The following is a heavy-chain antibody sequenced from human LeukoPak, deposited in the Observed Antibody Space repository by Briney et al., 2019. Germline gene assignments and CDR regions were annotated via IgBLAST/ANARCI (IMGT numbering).Heavy chain of an antibody. V-gene: IGHV4-59*01. Sequence: SSETLSLTCTVSGGSISSYYWSWIRQPPGKGLEWIGYIYYSGSTNYNPSLKSRVTISIDTSKNQFSLKLSSVTAADTAVYYCARKGQQLVSWFDPWGQGTLVTVSS. J-gene: IGHJ5*02. CDR2: IYYSGST. D-gene: IGHD6-13*01. CDR1: GGSISSYY. CDR3: ARKGQQLVSWFDP.